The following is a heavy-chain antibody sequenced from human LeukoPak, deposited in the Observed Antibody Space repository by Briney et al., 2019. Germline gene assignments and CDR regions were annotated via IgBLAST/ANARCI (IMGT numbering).Heavy chain of an antibody. CDR3: DPHDSSSHF. D-gene: IGHD6-6*01. CDR2: ISSDGSNK. J-gene: IGHJ4*02. Sequence: GGSLRLSCAASGFTFSSYAMHWVRQAPGKGLEWVAFISSDGSNKYYADSVKGRFTISRGNSENTLYLQMNSPRDEDTAVYYCDPHDSSSHFWGQGTLVTVSS. CDR1: GFTFSSYA. V-gene: IGHV3-30-3*01.